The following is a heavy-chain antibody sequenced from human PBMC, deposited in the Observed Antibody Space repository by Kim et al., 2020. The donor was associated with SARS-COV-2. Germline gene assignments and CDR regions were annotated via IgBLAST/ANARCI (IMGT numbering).Heavy chain of an antibody. V-gene: IGHV1-18*01. CDR3: ARDLKGVAAPSGSFDY. CDR2: ISAYNGNT. D-gene: IGHD6-19*01. Sequence: ASVKVSCKASGYTFTSYGISWVRQAPGQGLEWMGWISAYNGNTNYAQKLQGRVTMTTDTSTSTAYMELRSLRSDDTAVYYCARDLKGVAAPSGSFDYWGQGTLVTVSS. J-gene: IGHJ4*02. CDR1: GYTFTSYG.